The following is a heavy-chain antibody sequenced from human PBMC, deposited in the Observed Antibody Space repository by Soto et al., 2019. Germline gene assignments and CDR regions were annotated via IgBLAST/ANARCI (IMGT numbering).Heavy chain of an antibody. D-gene: IGHD5-12*01. CDR1: GFTFSSYS. J-gene: IGHJ5*02. CDR3: AGLYSGYDLNWFDP. V-gene: IGHV3-21*01. CDR2: ISSSSSYI. Sequence: GGSLRLSCAASGFTFSSYSMNWVRQAPGKGLEWVSSISSSSSYIYYADSVKGRFTISRDNAKNSLYLQMNSLRAEDTAVYYCAGLYSGYDLNWFDPWGQGTLVTVSS.